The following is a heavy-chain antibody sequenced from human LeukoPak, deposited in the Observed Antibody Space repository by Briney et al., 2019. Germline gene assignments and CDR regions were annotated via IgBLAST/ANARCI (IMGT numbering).Heavy chain of an antibody. CDR3: AILSIAARTLDY. V-gene: IGHV4-39*07. Sequence: SETLSLTCTVSGASISSNSYYWSWIRQPPGRGLEWIGEINHSGSTNYNPSLKSRVTISVDTSKNQFSLKLSSVTAADTAVYYCAILSIAARTLDYWGQGTLVTVSS. J-gene: IGHJ4*02. CDR2: INHSGST. D-gene: IGHD6-6*01. CDR1: GASISSNSYY.